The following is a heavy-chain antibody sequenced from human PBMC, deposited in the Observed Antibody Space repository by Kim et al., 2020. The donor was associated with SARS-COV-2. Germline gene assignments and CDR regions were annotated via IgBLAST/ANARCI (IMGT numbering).Heavy chain of an antibody. D-gene: IGHD5-12*01. J-gene: IGHJ4*02. V-gene: IGHV3-9*01. Sequence: DSVTSPLPLSRDNAKNPLYLQMNSLRAEDTALYYCATDIGLRRWRAFDYWGQGTLVTVSS. CDR3: ATDIGLRRWRAFDY.